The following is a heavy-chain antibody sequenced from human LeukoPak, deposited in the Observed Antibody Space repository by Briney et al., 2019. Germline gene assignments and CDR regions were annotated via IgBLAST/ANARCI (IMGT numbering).Heavy chain of an antibody. CDR3: ARVLFPYYYYMDV. V-gene: IGHV1-2*02. Sequence: ASVKVSCKASGYTFTGYYMHWVRQAPGQGLEWMGWINPNSGGTNYAQKFQGRVTMTRDTSISTAYMELSRLRSDDTAVYYSARVLFPYYYYMDVWGKGTTVTISS. J-gene: IGHJ6*03. CDR2: INPNSGGT. CDR1: GYTFTGYY.